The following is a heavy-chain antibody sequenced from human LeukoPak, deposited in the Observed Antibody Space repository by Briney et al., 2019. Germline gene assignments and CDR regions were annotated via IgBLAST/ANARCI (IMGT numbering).Heavy chain of an antibody. CDR3: AREGNWNYDYDY. J-gene: IGHJ4*02. Sequence: GGSLRLSCAASGFTFSSYSMNWVRQAPGKGLEWVSSISSSSSYMYYADSVKGRFTISRDDAKNSLYLQMNSLRAEDTAVYYCAREGNWNYDYDYWGQGTLVTVSS. D-gene: IGHD1-7*01. V-gene: IGHV3-21*01. CDR2: ISSSSSYM. CDR1: GFTFSSYS.